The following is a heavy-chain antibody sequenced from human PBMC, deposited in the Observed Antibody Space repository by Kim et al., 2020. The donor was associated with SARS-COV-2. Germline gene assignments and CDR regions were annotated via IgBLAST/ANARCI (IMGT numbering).Heavy chain of an antibody. CDR1: GYTFTSYG. CDR2: ISAYNGNT. D-gene: IGHD6-13*01. V-gene: IGHV1-18*04. J-gene: IGHJ6*02. Sequence: ASVKVSCKASGYTFTSYGISWVRQAPGQGLEWMGWISAYNGNTNYAQKLQGRVTMTTDTSTSTAYMELRSLRSDDTAVYYCATSGGSSSSPHYYYYGMDVWGQGTTVTVSS. CDR3: ATSGGSSSSPHYYYYGMDV.